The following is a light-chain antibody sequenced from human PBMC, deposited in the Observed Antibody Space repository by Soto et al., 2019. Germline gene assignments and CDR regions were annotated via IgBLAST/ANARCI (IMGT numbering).Light chain of an antibody. V-gene: IGKV1-5*03. J-gene: IGKJ1*01. Sequence: DIPMTQSPSTLSASVGDRVTITCRASQSISSWLAWYQQKPGKAPKLLIYKASSLESGVLSRFSGSGSGTEFTLTISSLQPDDFATYYCQQFNNYPWTFGQGTRVEIK. CDR2: KAS. CDR1: QSISSW. CDR3: QQFNNYPWT.